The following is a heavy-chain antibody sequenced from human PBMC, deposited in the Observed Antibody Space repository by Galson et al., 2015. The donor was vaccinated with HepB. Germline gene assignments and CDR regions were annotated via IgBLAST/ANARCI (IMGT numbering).Heavy chain of an antibody. CDR3: AREPPNDIVVVVAATVFDYGMDV. CDR1: GYTFTSCY. V-gene: IGHV1-46*03. Sequence: SVKVSCKASGYTFTSCYMHWVRQAPGQGLEWMGIINPSGGSTSYAQKFQGRVTMTRDTSTSTVYMELSSLRSEDTAVYYCAREPPNDIVVVVAATVFDYGMDVWGQGTTVTVSS. J-gene: IGHJ6*02. CDR2: INPSGGST. D-gene: IGHD2-15*01.